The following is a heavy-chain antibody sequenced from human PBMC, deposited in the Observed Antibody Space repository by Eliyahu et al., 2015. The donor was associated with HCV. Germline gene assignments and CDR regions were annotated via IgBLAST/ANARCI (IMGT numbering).Heavy chain of an antibody. CDR1: GGSXXXSNYY. D-gene: IGHD7-27*01. CDR2: MSYRGST. Sequence: QLQLQESGPGLVTPSETLSLTCTVSGGSXXXSNYYWGWIRQPPGKGLEWIGSMSYRGSTYYNPSLKSRVTISVDTPKNQFSLKQTSVTAADTAVYYCVTSWGGTGWWFDPWGRGILVTVSS. CDR3: VTSWGGTGWWFDP. J-gene: IGHJ5*02. V-gene: IGHV4-39*07.